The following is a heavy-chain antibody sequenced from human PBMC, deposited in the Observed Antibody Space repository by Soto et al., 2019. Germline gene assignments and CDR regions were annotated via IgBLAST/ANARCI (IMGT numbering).Heavy chain of an antibody. CDR2: IYQSGST. V-gene: IGHV4-30-2*01. CDR3: ARGGGVTTTGDDY. CDR1: GGSISSGTYS. Sequence: QLQLQESGSGLVKPSQTLSLTCAVSGGSISSGTYSWSWIRQPPGKGLEWIGYIYQSGSTYYNPSVESRDTRSIDKSSNQFSLRLYSVTAADTAVYYCARGGGVTTTGDDYWGQGTLVTVSS. D-gene: IGHD4-4*01. J-gene: IGHJ4*02.